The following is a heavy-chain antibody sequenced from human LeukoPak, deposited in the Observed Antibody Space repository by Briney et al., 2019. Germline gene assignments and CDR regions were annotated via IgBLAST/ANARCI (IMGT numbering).Heavy chain of an antibody. CDR3: ARVAKERVGGVYYFDY. CDR1: GFTFSDYD. D-gene: IGHD1-1*01. Sequence: GGSLRLSCAASGFTFSDYDMHWVLQATGKGLEWVSAIGTAGDTYYTGSVKGRFTISRENAKNSLYLQMNSLRAGDTAAYYCARVAKERVGGVYYFDYWGQGTLVTVSS. CDR2: IGTAGDT. J-gene: IGHJ4*02. V-gene: IGHV3-13*01.